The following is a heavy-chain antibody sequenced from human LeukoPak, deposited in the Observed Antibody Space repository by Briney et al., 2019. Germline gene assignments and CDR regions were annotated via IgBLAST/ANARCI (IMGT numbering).Heavy chain of an antibody. D-gene: IGHD4-23*01. J-gene: IGHJ3*02. CDR2: FNHSGST. CDR3: AREGTYGGHDAFDI. CDR1: GGSFSGYY. V-gene: IGHV4-34*01. Sequence: SETLSLTCAVYGGSFSGYYWSWIRQPPGKGLEWIGEFNHSGSTNNNPSLKSRITISVDTSKKQFSLKLSCVTAADTAVYYCAREGTYGGHDAFDIWAKGQWSPSLQ.